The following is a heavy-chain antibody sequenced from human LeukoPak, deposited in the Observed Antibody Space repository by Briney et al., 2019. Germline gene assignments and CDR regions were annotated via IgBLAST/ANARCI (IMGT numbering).Heavy chain of an antibody. J-gene: IGHJ6*03. CDR2: INSDGINT. Sequence: GGSLRLSCAASGFTFSNYWMHWVRQAPGKGLVWVSRINSDGINTSYADSVKGRFTISRDNAKNTLNLQMNSLRAEDTAVYYCAKDQEGSGSYYFHYYYYYYMDVWGKGTTVTISS. CDR1: GFTFSNYW. CDR3: AKDQEGSGSYYFHYYYYYYMDV. D-gene: IGHD3-10*01. V-gene: IGHV3-74*01.